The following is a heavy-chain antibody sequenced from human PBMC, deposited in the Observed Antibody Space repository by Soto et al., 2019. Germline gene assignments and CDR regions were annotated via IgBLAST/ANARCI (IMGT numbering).Heavy chain of an antibody. CDR3: ARPRRITIFGVVHIWFDP. CDR1: GFTFSSYS. Sequence: GGSLRLSCAASGFTFSSYSMNWVRQAPGKGLEWVSSISSSSSYIYYADSVKGRFTISRDNAKNSLYLQMNSLRAEDTAVYYCARPRRITIFGVVHIWFDPWGQGTLVTVSS. J-gene: IGHJ5*02. V-gene: IGHV3-21*01. D-gene: IGHD3-3*01. CDR2: ISSSSSYI.